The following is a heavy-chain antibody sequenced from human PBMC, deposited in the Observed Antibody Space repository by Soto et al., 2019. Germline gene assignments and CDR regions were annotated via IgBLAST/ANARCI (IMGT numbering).Heavy chain of an antibody. J-gene: IGHJ4*02. CDR2: ISAYNGNT. Sequence: QVQLVQSGTEVKKPGASVKVSCKASGYTFASYAISWMRQAPGQGLEWMGWISAYNGNTNYAQKLQGKVTMTTDTSTSTGYMELGSLRSDDTVVYYCASDPPPPDYWCRGNLVTVSS. CDR1: GYTFASYA. CDR3: ASDPPPPDY. V-gene: IGHV1-18*01.